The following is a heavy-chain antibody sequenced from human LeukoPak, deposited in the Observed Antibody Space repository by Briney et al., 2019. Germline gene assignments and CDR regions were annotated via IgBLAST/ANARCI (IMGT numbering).Heavy chain of an antibody. D-gene: IGHD5-18*01. CDR3: ARHEEGTAMALGY. Sequence: PSETLSLTCTVSGLPHSNYFWLWLRQPPGKGLEWLGYVYSSESTHYHPSLKRRITTSVDPPNHQLSLPERSVSAAHTPGYLCARHEEGTAMALGYWGQGSLVAVSS. CDR1: GLPHSNYF. CDR2: VYSSEST. J-gene: IGHJ4*02. V-gene: IGHV4-59*08.